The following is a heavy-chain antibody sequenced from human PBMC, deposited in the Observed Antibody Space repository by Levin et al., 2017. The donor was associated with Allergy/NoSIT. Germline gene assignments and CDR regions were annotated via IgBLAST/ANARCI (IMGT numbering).Heavy chain of an antibody. D-gene: IGHD3-10*01. J-gene: IGHJ4*02. CDR3: ARDYYGPGTPSGEEVDY. Sequence: PGGSLRLSCAASGFTFSSYAMHWVRQAPGKGLEWVAVISYDGSNKYYADSVKGRFTISRDNSKNTLYLQMNSLRAEDTAVYYCARDYYGPGTPSGEEVDYWGQGTLVTVSS. V-gene: IGHV3-30-3*01. CDR2: ISYDGSNK. CDR1: GFTFSSYA.